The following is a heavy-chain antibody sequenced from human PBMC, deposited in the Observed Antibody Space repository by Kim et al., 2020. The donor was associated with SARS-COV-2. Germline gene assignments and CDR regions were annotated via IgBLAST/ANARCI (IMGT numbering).Heavy chain of an antibody. CDR1: GGSISSGDYY. Sequence: SETLSLTCTVSGGSISSGDYYWSWIRQPPGKGLEWIGYIYYSGSTYYNPSLKSRVTISVDTSKNQFSLKLSSVTAADTAVYYCAREAAAHMGIFDYYYYYMDVWGKGTTVTVSS. D-gene: IGHD6-13*01. CDR2: IYYSGST. V-gene: IGHV4-30-4*01. J-gene: IGHJ6*03. CDR3: AREAAAHMGIFDYYYYYMDV.